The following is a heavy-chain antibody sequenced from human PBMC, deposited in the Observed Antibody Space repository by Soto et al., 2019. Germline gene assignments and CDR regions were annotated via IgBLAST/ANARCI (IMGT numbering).Heavy chain of an antibody. Sequence: QVLLQESGPGLVKPSQTLSLTCTVSGGSISSGGYYWSWIRQHPVKGLEWIGYIYYSGSTYYNPSLKSRVTISVDTSKNQFSRKLSSVTAADTAVYYCGTYERINGAGFGMDVWGQGTTVTVSS. J-gene: IGHJ6*01. D-gene: IGHD3-10*01. CDR3: GTYERINGAGFGMDV. CDR1: GGSISSGGYY. V-gene: IGHV4-31*03. CDR2: IYYSGST.